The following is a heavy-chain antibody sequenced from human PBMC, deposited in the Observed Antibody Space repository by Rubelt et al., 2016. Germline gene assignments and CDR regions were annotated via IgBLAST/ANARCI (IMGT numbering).Heavy chain of an antibody. J-gene: IGHJ6*02. Sequence: EVQLVESGGGLVKPGGSLRLSCAGSGFTLSNAWMNCVRQAPGKGLEWVSRINNDGRSLSYADSVKGRFTISRDNAKNSLYLQMNSLRAEDTAVYYCAKGYGMDVWGQGTTVTVSS. V-gene: IGHV3-74*02. CDR2: INNDGRSL. CDR3: AKGYGMDV. CDR1: GFTLSNAW.